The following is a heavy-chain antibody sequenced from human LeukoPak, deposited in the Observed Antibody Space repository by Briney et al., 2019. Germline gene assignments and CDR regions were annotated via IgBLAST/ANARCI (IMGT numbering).Heavy chain of an antibody. CDR1: GFTFSSYS. Sequence: GGSLRLSCAASGFTFSSYSMNWVRQAPGKGLEWVSSISSSSYIYYADSVKGRFTISRDNAKNSLYLQMNSLRAEDTAVYYCARLDSSGYYSRYYYYYGMDVWGQGTTVTVSS. V-gene: IGHV3-21*01. CDR2: ISSSSYI. D-gene: IGHD3-22*01. J-gene: IGHJ6*02. CDR3: ARLDSSGYYSRYYYYYGMDV.